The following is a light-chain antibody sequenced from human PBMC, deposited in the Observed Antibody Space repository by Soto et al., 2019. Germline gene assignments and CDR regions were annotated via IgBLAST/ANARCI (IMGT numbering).Light chain of an antibody. CDR2: RNK. Sequence: QSVLTQPPSGSGAPGQRVAISCTWSSSNVGAGFDVQWYQQLPGTPPRLLIYRNKNRPSGVPDRFSGSKSGTSASLAITGLQAEDEADYYCQSYDSSLSGWIFGGGTKLTVL. CDR1: SSNVGAGFD. CDR3: QSYDSSLSGWI. J-gene: IGLJ2*01. V-gene: IGLV1-40*01.